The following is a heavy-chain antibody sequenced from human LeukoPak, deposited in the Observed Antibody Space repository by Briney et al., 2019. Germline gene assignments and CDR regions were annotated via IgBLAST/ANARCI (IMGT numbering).Heavy chain of an antibody. V-gene: IGHV1-18*01. D-gene: IGHD3-10*01. CDR3: ARATMVRGVPIEIFFDY. CDR2: ISAYNGNT. Sequence: GASVKVSCKASGYTFTSYGISWVRQAPGQGLEWMGWISAYNGNTNYAQELQGRVTMTTDTSTSTAYMELRSLRSDDTAVYYCARATMVRGVPIEIFFDYWGQGTLVTVSS. CDR1: GYTFTSYG. J-gene: IGHJ4*02.